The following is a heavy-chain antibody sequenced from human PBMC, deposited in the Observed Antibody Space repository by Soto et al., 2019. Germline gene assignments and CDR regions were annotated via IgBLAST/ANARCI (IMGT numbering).Heavy chain of an antibody. CDR2: IIPIFGTA. J-gene: IGHJ6*02. CDR1: GGTFSSYA. V-gene: IGHV1-69*13. CDR3: ARYLTGAANRYYYYGMDV. D-gene: IGHD3-10*01. Sequence: SVKVSCKASGGTFSSYAISWVRQAPGQGLEWMGGIIPIFGTANYAQKFQGRVTITADESTSTAYMELSSLRSEDTAVYYCARYLTGAANRYYYYGMDVWGQGTTVTVAS.